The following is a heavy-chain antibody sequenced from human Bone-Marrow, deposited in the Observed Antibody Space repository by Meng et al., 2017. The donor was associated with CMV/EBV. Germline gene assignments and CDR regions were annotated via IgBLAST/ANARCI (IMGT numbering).Heavy chain of an antibody. V-gene: IGHV4-34*01. Sequence: TLSLTCAVYGGSFSGYYWSWIRQPPGKGLEWIGELNHSGSTNYNPSLKSRVTISVDTSKNQFSLKLSSVTAADTAVYYCARFLRGSWGQGTLVTVSS. CDR1: GGSFSGYY. CDR2: LNHSGST. CDR3: ARFLRGS. J-gene: IGHJ4*02. D-gene: IGHD3-16*01.